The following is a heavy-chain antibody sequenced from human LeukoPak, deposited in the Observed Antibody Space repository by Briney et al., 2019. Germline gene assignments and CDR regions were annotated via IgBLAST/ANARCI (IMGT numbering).Heavy chain of an antibody. J-gene: IGHJ6*02. CDR1: GFTFSSYD. V-gene: IGHV3-13*01. D-gene: IGHD3-3*01. CDR2: IGTAGDT. CDR3: ARGFEWLQVDV. Sequence: QAGGSLRLSCIASGFTFSSYDMYWVRQTTGKGLEWVSAIGTAGDTHYGASVKGRFTISRENDRNALHLQLNSLSAGDTAVYYCARGFEWLQVDVWGQGTTVIVSS.